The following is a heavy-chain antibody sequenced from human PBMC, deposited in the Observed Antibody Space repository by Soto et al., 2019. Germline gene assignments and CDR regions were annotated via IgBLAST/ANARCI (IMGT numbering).Heavy chain of an antibody. V-gene: IGHV1-69*06. D-gene: IGHD6-6*01. CDR3: ARDNATPVIRHGGGAARPLLLLNYYYYYGMDV. CDR2: IIPTFGTA. J-gene: IGHJ6*02. CDR1: GGTFSSYA. Sequence: GASVKVSCKASGGTFSSYAISWVRQAPGQGLEWMGGIIPTFGTANYAQKFQGRVTITADKSTSTAYMELSSRRSEDTAVYYWARDNATPVIRHGGGAARPLLLLNYYYYYGMDVWGQGTTVTVSS.